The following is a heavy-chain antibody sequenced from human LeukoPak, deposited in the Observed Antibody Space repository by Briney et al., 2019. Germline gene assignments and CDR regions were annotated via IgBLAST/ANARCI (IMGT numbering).Heavy chain of an antibody. CDR1: GYSITSGYY. Sequence: SETLSLTCTVSGYSITSGYYWGWIRQPPGKGLEWIGTIYHSGSTYYNPSLKSRVTISVDTSKNQLSLKLSSVTAADTALYYCSRASSTSYYDYWGQGSLVTVSS. D-gene: IGHD6-19*01. V-gene: IGHV4-38-2*02. CDR3: SRASSTSYYDY. CDR2: IYHSGST. J-gene: IGHJ4*02.